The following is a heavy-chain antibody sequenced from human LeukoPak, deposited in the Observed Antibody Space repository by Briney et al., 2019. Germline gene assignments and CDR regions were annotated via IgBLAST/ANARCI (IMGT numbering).Heavy chain of an antibody. CDR2: IYYSGST. J-gene: IGHJ4*02. Sequence: PSETLSLTCTVSGGSINSYYWSWIRQPPGRGLEWIGDIYYSGSTIYNPSPKSRVTISVDTSKNQFSLNLRSVTAADTAVYYCARIDCATFDCWGPGTLVTVSS. D-gene: IGHD2-21*01. CDR1: GGSINSYY. V-gene: IGHV4-59*01. CDR3: ARIDCATFDC.